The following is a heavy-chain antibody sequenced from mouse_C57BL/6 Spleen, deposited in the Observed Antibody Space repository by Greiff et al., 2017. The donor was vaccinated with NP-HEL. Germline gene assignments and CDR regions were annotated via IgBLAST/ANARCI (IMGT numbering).Heavy chain of an antibody. CDR3: ARGDGYYAMDY. CDR1: GYTFTSYW. D-gene: IGHD2-3*01. CDR2: IHPNSGST. Sequence: QVQLQQPGAELVKPGASVKLSCKASGYTFTSYWMHWVKQRPGQGLEWIGMIHPNSGSTNYNEKFKSKATLTVDKSSSTAYMQLSSLTSADSAVYYCARGDGYYAMDYWGQGTSVTVSS. J-gene: IGHJ4*01. V-gene: IGHV1-64*01.